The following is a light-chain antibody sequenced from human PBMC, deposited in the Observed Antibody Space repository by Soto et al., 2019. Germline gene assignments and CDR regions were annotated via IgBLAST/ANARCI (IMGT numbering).Light chain of an antibody. V-gene: IGKV3-20*01. Sequence: EIVLTQSPATLSLSPGERATLSCRASQSVSSYLAWYQQKPGQAPRVLIYDASTRATGIPDRFSGSGSGTDFTLTISRLEPEDFAVYYCQQYGSSSWTFGQGTKVDIK. CDR1: QSVSSY. CDR2: DAS. J-gene: IGKJ1*01. CDR3: QQYGSSSWT.